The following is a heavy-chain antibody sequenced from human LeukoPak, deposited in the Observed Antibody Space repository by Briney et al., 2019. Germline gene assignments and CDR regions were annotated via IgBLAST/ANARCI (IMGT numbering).Heavy chain of an antibody. J-gene: IGHJ4*02. V-gene: IGHV3-53*04. CDR3: AMWYYYDSSGYYYSLDY. D-gene: IGHD3-22*01. Sequence: GGSLRLSCAASGFTVSSNYMSWVRQAPGKGLEWVSVIYSGGSTYYADSVKGRFTISRHNSKNTLYLQMNSLRAEDTAVYYCAMWYYYDSSGYYYSLDYWGQGTLVTVSS. CDR1: GFTVSSNY. CDR2: IYSGGST.